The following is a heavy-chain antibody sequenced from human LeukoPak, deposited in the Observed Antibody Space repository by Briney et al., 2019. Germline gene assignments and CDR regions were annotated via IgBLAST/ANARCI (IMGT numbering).Heavy chain of an antibody. CDR2: ISGGGGYT. CDR1: GFSFSSYA. J-gene: IGHJ4*02. Sequence: GGSLRLSCAASGFSFSSYAMNWVRHAPGKGLEWVSTISGGGGYTYYADSVKGRFTISRDSSKNALYLQMNSLRDEDTAVYYCAKGPSSGPPYYFDYWGQGTLVTVSS. CDR3: AKGPSSGPPYYFDY. D-gene: IGHD5-12*01. V-gene: IGHV3-23*01.